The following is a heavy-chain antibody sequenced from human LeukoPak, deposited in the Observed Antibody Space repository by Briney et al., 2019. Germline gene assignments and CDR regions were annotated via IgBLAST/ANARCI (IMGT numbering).Heavy chain of an antibody. V-gene: IGHV4-59*01. CDR2: IYYSGST. J-gene: IGHJ4*02. D-gene: IGHD2-15*01. CDR3: AREARVVVVAAAPGLDY. Sequence: SETLSLTCTVSGGSISTYYWSWIRQPPGKGLEWIGYIYYSGSTNYNPSLKSRVTISVDTSKNQFSLRLSSVTAADTAVYYCAREARVVVVAAAPGLDYWGQGTLVTVSS. CDR1: GGSISTYY.